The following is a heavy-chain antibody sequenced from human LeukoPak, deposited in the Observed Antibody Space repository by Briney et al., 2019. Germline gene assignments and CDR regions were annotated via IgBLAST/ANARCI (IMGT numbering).Heavy chain of an antibody. CDR3: AREPGGGSSQHLRYGMDV. J-gene: IGHJ6*02. CDR1: GYTFTSYG. D-gene: IGHD2-15*01. Sequence: GASVKVSCKASGYTFTSYGISWVRQAPGQGLEWTGWISAYNGNTNYAQKLQGRVTMTTDTSTSTAYMELRSLRSDDTAVYYCAREPGGGSSQHLRYGMDVWGQGTTVTVSS. CDR2: ISAYNGNT. V-gene: IGHV1-18*01.